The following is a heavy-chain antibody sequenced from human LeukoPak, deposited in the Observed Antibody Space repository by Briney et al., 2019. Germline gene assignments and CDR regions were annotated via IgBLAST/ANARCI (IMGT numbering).Heavy chain of an antibody. Sequence: GGSLRLSCAASGFAFSGYWMHWVRQAPGRGLVWVSHINTSGSSTTYADSVKGRFTISRDNARNTLYLQMNSLRAEDTAVYYCVRGRSAYFFDYWGQGTLVTVSS. CDR3: VRGRSAYFFDY. V-gene: IGHV3-74*01. CDR2: INTSGSST. D-gene: IGHD1-26*01. CDR1: GFAFSGYW. J-gene: IGHJ4*02.